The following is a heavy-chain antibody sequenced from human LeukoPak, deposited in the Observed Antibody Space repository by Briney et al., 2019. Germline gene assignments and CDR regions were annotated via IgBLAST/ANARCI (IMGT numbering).Heavy chain of an antibody. V-gene: IGHV3-9*01. Sequence: PGRPLRLSCAASGFTFDDYAMHWVRQAPGKGLEWVSGISWNSGSIGYADSVKGRFTISRDNAKNSLYLQMNSLRAEDTALYYCAKDNGVSFDPWGQGTLVTVSS. CDR1: GFTFDDYA. J-gene: IGHJ5*02. CDR3: AKDNGVSFDP. D-gene: IGHD3-3*01. CDR2: ISWNSGSI.